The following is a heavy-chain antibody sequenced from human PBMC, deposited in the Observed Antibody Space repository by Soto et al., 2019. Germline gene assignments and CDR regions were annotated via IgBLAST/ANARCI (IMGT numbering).Heavy chain of an antibody. CDR1: GGTFSSYA. V-gene: IGHV1-69*01. Sequence: QVQLVQSGAEVKKPGSSVKVSCKASGGTFSSYAISWVRQAPGQGLEWMGGIIPIFGTANYAQKFQGRVTITADESTSTAYMEQSRLRSEDTAVYSCERDIASAGSYSYGGMDVWGQGTTVTVSS. CDR2: IIPIFGTA. CDR3: ERDIASAGSYSYGGMDV. D-gene: IGHD6-13*01. J-gene: IGHJ6*02.